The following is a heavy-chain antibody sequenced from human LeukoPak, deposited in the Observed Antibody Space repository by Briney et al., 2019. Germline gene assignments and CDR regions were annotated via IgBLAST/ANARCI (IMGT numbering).Heavy chain of an antibody. D-gene: IGHD5-18*01. CDR3: ARHGYSYGYKLDY. Sequence: SETLSLTCTVSAGSISSYYWNWLRQSPGKGLEWIGYIYYTGTTKYNPSLTSRVTISIDTSKNQFSLRLSSVTAADTAVFYCARHGYSYGYKLDYWGQGTLVTVSS. CDR2: IYYTGTT. CDR1: AGSISSYY. J-gene: IGHJ4*02. V-gene: IGHV4-59*08.